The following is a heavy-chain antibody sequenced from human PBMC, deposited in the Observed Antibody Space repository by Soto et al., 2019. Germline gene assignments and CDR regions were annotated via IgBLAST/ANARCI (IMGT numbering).Heavy chain of an antibody. CDR3: VRDGDGSNSDWYFNL. D-gene: IGHD7-27*01. J-gene: IGHJ2*01. Sequence: EVQLVESGGGLVQPGVALRLSCAASGFTFSNYNMNWVRQAPGKGLEWVSFISYSSTTIYYADSVKGRFTIFRDNAKNSMYLQMNRLRDEDTAVYFCVRDGDGSNSDWYFNLWGRGTLVTVSS. CDR2: ISYSSTTI. CDR1: GFTFSNYN. V-gene: IGHV3-48*02.